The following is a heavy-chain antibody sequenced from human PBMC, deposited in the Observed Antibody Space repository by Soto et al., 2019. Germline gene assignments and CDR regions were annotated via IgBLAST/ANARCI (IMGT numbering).Heavy chain of an antibody. CDR3: ARQYSSTRTYSSSLNWFDP. CDR1: GGSSSSGTYY. J-gene: IGHJ5*02. Sequence: SETLSLTCTVSGGSSSSGTYYWGWIRQPPGKGLEWIGSIYYSGSAYYNPSLKSRVTISVDTSKNQFSLSLSSVTAADTAVYYCARQYSSTRTYSSSLNWFDPWGQGTLVTVSS. V-gene: IGHV4-39*01. CDR2: IYYSGSA. D-gene: IGHD3-10*01.